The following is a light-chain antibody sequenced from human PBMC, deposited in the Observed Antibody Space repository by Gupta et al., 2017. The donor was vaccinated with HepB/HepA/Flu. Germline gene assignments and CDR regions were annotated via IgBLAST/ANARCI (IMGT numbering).Light chain of an antibody. V-gene: IGLV3-1*01. CDR1: NLGDKY. CDR3: QAWDSTTTLV. Sequence: SYELTQPPSVSVPPGQTASITCSGDNLGDKYACWYQQQAGQSPVLVIYQDTKRPSGIPERFSGSNSGNTATLTISGTQAVDEADYYCQAWDSTTTLVFGTGTKVTVL. CDR2: QDT. J-gene: IGLJ1*01.